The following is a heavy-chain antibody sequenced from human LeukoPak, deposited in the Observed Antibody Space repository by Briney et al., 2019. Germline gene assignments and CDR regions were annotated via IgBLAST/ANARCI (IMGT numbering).Heavy chain of an antibody. CDR2: FDPEEGEP. CDR1: GNTLSELS. J-gene: IGHJ4*02. Sequence: GASVKVSCKVSGNTLSELSMHWVRQAPGKGLEWMGGFDPEEGEPIYAQKLQGRVTMTDDTSTDTAYMEVTNLRSDDTAVYYCATGRPASLLDYWGQGTLVTVSS. V-gene: IGHV1-24*01. CDR3: ATGRPASLLDY.